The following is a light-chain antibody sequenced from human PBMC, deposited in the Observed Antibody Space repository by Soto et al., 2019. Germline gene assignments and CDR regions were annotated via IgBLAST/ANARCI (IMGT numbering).Light chain of an antibody. Sequence: QSALTQPPSASGSPGQSVTISCTGTSSDVGGYNYVSGYQQHPGKPPKLMIYEVSKRPSGVPDRFSGSKSGITASLTVSGLQDEDEADYYCRSYAGSNNLGVFGGGTKLTVL. V-gene: IGLV2-8*01. J-gene: IGLJ2*01. CDR3: RSYAGSNNLGV. CDR2: EVS. CDR1: SSDVGGYNY.